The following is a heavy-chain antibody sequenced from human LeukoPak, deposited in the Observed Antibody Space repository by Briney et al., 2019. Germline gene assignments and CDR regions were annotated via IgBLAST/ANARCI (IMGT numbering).Heavy chain of an antibody. Sequence: PGGSLRLSCAASGFTFSSYGMHWVRQAPGKGLEWVAVIWYDGSNKYYADSVKGRFTISRDNSKNMLYLQMNSLRAEDTAVYYCARHVPFGPELDYWGQGTLVTVSS. V-gene: IGHV3-33*01. CDR3: ARHVPFGPELDY. J-gene: IGHJ4*02. CDR1: GFTFSSYG. D-gene: IGHD3-16*01. CDR2: IWYDGSNK.